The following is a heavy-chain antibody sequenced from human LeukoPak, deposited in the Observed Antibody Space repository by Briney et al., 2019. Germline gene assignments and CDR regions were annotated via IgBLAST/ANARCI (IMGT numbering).Heavy chain of an antibody. J-gene: IGHJ4*02. D-gene: IGHD2-21*02. Sequence: PSQTLSLTCTVSGGSISSGGYYWSWIRQHPGKGLEWIGYIYYSGSTNYNPSLKSRVTISVDTSNNQFSLKLSSVTAADAAVYYCARSGSKVMTAINFWGQGTLVTVSS. V-gene: IGHV4-31*03. CDR2: IYYSGST. CDR3: ARSGSKVMTAINF. CDR1: GGSISSGGYY.